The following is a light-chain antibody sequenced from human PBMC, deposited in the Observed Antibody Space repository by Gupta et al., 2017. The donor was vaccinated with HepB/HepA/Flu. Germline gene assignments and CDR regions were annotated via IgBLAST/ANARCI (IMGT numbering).Light chain of an antibody. CDR2: SNN. V-gene: IGLV1-47*02. J-gene: IGLJ3*02. CDR1: RYNIGSNY. CDR3: AAWYDSLSGWV. Sequence: QSVLTQQTAASGTPGQRVPNSCSGSRYNIGSNYVYWYHQRPGPAPKLLIYSNNQRPSGVPDRFSGSKSGTSASLPISGLQAEDEADYYCAAWYDSLSGWVFGGGTKLTVL.